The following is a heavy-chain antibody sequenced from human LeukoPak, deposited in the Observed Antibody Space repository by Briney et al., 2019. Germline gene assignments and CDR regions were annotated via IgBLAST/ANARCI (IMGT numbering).Heavy chain of an antibody. CDR2: IYYSGST. CDR1: GASISSYY. J-gene: IGHJ4*02. D-gene: IGHD3-10*01. V-gene: IGHV4-59*01. Sequence: SETLSLTCTVSGASISSYYWSWIRQPPGKGLEWIGNIYYSGSTNYNPSLKSRVTISVDTSKNQFSLKLSSVTAADTAVYYCVRDSSSRGYFDYWGQGALVTVSS. CDR3: VRDSSSRGYFDY.